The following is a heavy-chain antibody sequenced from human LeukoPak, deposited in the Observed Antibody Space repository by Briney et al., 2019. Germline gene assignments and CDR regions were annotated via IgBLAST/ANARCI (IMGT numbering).Heavy chain of an antibody. CDR1: GYTFTSYS. J-gene: IGHJ4*02. CDR2: ICNGGGTI. V-gene: IGHV3-48*01. Sequence: PWGSLRLSCLAYGYTFTSYSMNWVRQPAGKGLEWVGCICNGGGTIYYAGSVKVRFTISRANAKTSLYLQMNSLRAEDTAVYYCARDCGTTSCYDFPDFDYWGQGTLVTVSS. CDR3: ARDCGTTSCYDFPDFDY. D-gene: IGHD2-2*01.